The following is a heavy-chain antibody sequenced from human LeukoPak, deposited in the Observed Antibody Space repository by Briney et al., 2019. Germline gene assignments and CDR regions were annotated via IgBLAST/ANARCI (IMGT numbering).Heavy chain of an antibody. CDR2: ISGGGSST. J-gene: IGHJ4*02. Sequence: GGSLRLSCAASGFTFSNYAMSWVRQAPGKGLEWVSAISGGGSSTYYADSVKGRIIISRDNSKNTLYLQMNSLGAEDTAVYYCAKDRGYSSGWYDYWGQGTLVTVSS. CDR1: GFTFSNYA. D-gene: IGHD6-19*01. CDR3: AKDRGYSSGWYDY. V-gene: IGHV3-23*01.